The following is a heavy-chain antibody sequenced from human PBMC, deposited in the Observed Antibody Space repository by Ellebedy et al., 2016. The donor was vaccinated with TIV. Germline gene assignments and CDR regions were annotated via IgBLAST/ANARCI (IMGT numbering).Heavy chain of an antibody. J-gene: IGHJ4*02. Sequence: PGGSLRLSCVASGFTFSTYGMHWVRQAPGKGLEWVGRIKSKSDAGTRDFAAPAKGRFIISRDDSKNTVYLQMTNLKIEDTAVYFCAAGVGRTDFDYWGQGTMVTVSS. CDR1: GFTFSTYG. V-gene: IGHV3-15*01. CDR2: IKSKSDAGTR. CDR3: AAGVGRTDFDY. D-gene: IGHD3-10*01.